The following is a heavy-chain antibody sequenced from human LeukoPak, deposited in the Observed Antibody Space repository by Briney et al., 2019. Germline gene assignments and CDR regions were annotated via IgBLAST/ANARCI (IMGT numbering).Heavy chain of an antibody. J-gene: IGHJ6*03. Sequence: PGGSLRLSCAASGFTFTNYVIHWVRQPPGKGLEWLAVISYDGTNKYYADSVKGRFTISREHSKSTVDLQMDSLGGADSAVYYCARSPTFYYMDVWGKGTTV. V-gene: IGHV3-30-3*01. CDR2: ISYDGTNK. CDR3: ARSPTFYYMDV. CDR1: GFTFTNYV.